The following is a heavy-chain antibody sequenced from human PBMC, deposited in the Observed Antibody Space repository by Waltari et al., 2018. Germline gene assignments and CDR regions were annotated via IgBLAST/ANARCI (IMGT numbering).Heavy chain of an antibody. J-gene: IGHJ4*02. CDR2: ISAYNGNT. D-gene: IGHD3-22*01. CDR3: ARDRIRGYYDSSGYYPSTGFDY. V-gene: IGHV1-18*01. Sequence: QVQLVQSGAEVKKPGASVQVSCKASGYTFTSYGISWVRQAPGQGLEWMGWISAYNGNTNYAQKLQGRVTMTTDTSTSTAYMELRSLRSDDTAVYYCARDRIRGYYDSSGYYPSTGFDYWGQGTLVTVSS. CDR1: GYTFTSYG.